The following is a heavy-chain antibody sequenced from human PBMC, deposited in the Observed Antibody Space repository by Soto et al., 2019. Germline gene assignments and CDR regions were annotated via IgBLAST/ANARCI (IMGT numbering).Heavy chain of an antibody. CDR3: ARGPGILNP. D-gene: IGHD3-9*01. Sequence: SETLSLTCTVSGGSISSRSYHWGWIRQPPGKGLEWIGSIYYSGSTYYNPSLKSRVTISVDTSKNQFSLQLDSVTPEDTAVYYCARGPGILNPWGQGIQVTLSS. CDR2: IYYSGST. CDR1: GGSISSRSYH. J-gene: IGHJ5*02. V-gene: IGHV4-39*01.